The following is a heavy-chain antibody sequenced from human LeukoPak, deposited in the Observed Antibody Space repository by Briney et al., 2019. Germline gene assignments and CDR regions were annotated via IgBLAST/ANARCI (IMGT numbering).Heavy chain of an antibody. Sequence: PSETLSLSCAVSGGSISSGGYSWSWIRQPPGKGLEWIGYIYYSGSTYYNPSLKSRVTMSVDTSKNQFSLKLSSVTAADTAVYYCARGVVVTATFYYYYYMDVWGKGTTVTISS. CDR1: GGSISSGGYS. J-gene: IGHJ6*03. D-gene: IGHD2-21*02. V-gene: IGHV4-30-4*07. CDR3: ARGVVVTATFYYYYYMDV. CDR2: IYYSGST.